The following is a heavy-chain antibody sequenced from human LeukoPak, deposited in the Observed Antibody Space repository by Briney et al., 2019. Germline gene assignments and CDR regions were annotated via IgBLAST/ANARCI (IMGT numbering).Heavy chain of an antibody. D-gene: IGHD3-3*01. CDR3: AREYRYDFWSGYPGRFDP. Sequence: PSETLSLTXTVSGGSISSGDYYWSWIRQPPGKGLEWIGYIYYRGTTYYNPSLKSRVTISVDTSKNQFSLKLSSVTAADTAVYYCAREYRYDFWSGYPGRFDPWGQGTLVTVSS. V-gene: IGHV4-30-4*08. CDR2: IYYRGTT. J-gene: IGHJ5*02. CDR1: GGSISSGDYY.